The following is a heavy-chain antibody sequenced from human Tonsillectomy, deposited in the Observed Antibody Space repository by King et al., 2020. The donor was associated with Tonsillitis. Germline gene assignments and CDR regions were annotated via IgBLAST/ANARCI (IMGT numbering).Heavy chain of an antibody. CDR2: INTGNGNT. J-gene: IGHJ5*02. D-gene: IGHD3-3*02. Sequence: QLVQSGAEVKTPGASVMVSCKASGYTFSRSAIHWVRQAPGQNLEWMGWINTGNGNTRYSQKFQGRLTISRDTSASTAYMELSSLRFEDTAVYFCARDVVSAFPFLEWNWFDPWGQGTLVTVSS. CDR1: GYTFSRSA. V-gene: IGHV1-3*04. CDR3: ARDVVSAFPFLEWNWFDP.